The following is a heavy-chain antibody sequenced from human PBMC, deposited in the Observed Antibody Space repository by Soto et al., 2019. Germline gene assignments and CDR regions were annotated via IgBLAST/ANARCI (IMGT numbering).Heavy chain of an antibody. V-gene: IGHV2-26*01. CDR3: ARIGVRGVRENYYYYMDV. D-gene: IGHD3-10*01. CDR1: GFSLSNARMG. J-gene: IGHJ6*03. Sequence: SGPTLVNPTETLTLTCTVSGFSLSNARMGVSWIRQPPGKALEWLAHIFSNDEKSYSTSLKSRLTISKDTSKSQVVLTMTIMVPVDTATFYCARIGVRGVRENYYYYMDVWGKGTTVTVSS. CDR2: IFSNDEK.